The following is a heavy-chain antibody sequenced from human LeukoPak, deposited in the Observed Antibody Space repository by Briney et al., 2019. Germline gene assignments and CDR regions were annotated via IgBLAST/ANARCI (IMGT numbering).Heavy chain of an antibody. J-gene: IGHJ6*03. CDR1: GGSISSYY. V-gene: IGHV4-4*07. CDR2: IYTSGST. Sequence: PSETLSLTCTVSGGSISSYYWSWIRQPAGKGLEWIGRIYTSGSTNYNPSLKSRVTMSVDTSKNQFSLKLSSVTAADTAVYYCARVYGSGSYYNVPNYYYMDVWGKGTTVTISS. D-gene: IGHD3-10*01. CDR3: ARVYGSGSYYNVPNYYYMDV.